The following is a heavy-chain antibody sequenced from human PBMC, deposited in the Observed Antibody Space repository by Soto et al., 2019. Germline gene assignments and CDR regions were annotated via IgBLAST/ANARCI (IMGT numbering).Heavy chain of an antibody. D-gene: IGHD2-15*01. CDR1: GFTFSSYG. J-gene: IGHJ6*02. Sequence: RLSCAASGFTFSSYGMHWVRQAPGKGLEWVAVISYDGSNKYYADSVKGRFTISGDNSKNTLYLQMNSLRAEDTAVYYCAKDWRRYCSGGSCYLYGMDVWGQGTTVTVSS. V-gene: IGHV3-30*18. CDR2: ISYDGSNK. CDR3: AKDWRRYCSGGSCYLYGMDV.